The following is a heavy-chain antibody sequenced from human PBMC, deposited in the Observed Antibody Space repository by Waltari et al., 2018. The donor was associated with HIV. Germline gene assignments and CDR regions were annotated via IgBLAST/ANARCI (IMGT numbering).Heavy chain of an antibody. CDR3: ARVFGGGHFDS. V-gene: IGHV4-34*02. D-gene: IGHD3-10*01. J-gene: IGHJ4*02. Sequence: VQLQQWGAGMLKPSETLSLTCALYGGSFSQNFWSWIRQLPGKGLEWIGEINQSGNTRYNPSLKSRVTTSVDTSKKQFSLKLRSVTAADTAMYYCARVFGGGHFDSWGQG. CDR1: GGSFSQNF. CDR2: INQSGNT.